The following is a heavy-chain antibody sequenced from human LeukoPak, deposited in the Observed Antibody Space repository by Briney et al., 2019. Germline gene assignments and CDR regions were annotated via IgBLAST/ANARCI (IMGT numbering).Heavy chain of an antibody. D-gene: IGHD3-9*01. CDR3: ARITRSDYDILTGLPLYYYYGMDV. V-gene: IGHV1-69*13. CDR1: GGTFSRYA. J-gene: IGHJ6*04. CDR2: IIPIFGTA. Sequence: SVKVSCKASGGTFSRYAISWVRQAPGQGLEWMGGIIPIFGTANYAQKFQGRVTITADESTSTAYMELSSLRSEDTAVYYCARITRSDYDILTGLPLYYYYGMDVWGKGTTVTVSS.